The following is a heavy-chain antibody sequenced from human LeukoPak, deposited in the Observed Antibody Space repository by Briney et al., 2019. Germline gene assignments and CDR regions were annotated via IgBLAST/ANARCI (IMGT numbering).Heavy chain of an antibody. CDR1: GFTFSNFW. CDR2: ITPDGGGA. Sequence: GGSLRLSCATSGFTFSNFWMHWVRQAPGKGLVWVSRITPDGGGADYMDSVRGRFTISRDNAKNTLYLQMNSLRAEDTAVYYCARRDTAMGPFDYWGQGTLVTVSS. V-gene: IGHV3-74*01. J-gene: IGHJ4*02. D-gene: IGHD5-18*01. CDR3: ARRDTAMGPFDY.